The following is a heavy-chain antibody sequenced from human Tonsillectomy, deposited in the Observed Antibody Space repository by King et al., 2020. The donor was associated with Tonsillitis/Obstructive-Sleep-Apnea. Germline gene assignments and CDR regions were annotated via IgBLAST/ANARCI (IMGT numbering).Heavy chain of an antibody. D-gene: IGHD3-16*01. V-gene: IGHV4-31*03. CDR1: GGSISSGGYY. J-gene: IGHJ6*03. CDR2: IDYSGST. Sequence: VQLQESGPGLVKPSQTLSLTCTVSGGSISSGGYYWSWIRQHPGKGLDWIGYIDYSGSTYYNPSLKSRVTISVDTSKNQSSLKLSSVTAADTAVYYCARLHLVESSHYYMDVWGKGTTVPVSS. CDR3: ARLHLVESSHYYMDV.